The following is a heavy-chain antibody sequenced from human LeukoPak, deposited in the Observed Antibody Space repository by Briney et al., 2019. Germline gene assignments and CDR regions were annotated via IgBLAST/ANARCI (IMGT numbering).Heavy chain of an antibody. CDR3: ARDLVVVVTAIPEYDFDY. Sequence: SQTLSLTCAISGDSVSSNSAAWNWIRQSPSRGLEWLGRTYYRSKWYNDYAVSVKSRITINPDTSKNQFSLQLNSVTPEDTAVYYCARDLVVVVTAIPEYDFDYWGQGTLVTVSS. V-gene: IGHV6-1*01. CDR2: TYYRSKWYN. CDR1: GDSVSSNSAA. J-gene: IGHJ4*02. D-gene: IGHD2-21*02.